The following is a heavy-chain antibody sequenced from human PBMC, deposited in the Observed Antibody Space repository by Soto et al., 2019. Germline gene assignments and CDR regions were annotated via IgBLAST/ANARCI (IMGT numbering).Heavy chain of an antibody. Sequence: GGSLRLSCAASGFTVSSNYMSWVRQAPGKGLEWVSVIYSGGSTYYADSVKGRFTISRDNSKNTLYLQMNSLRAEDTAVYYCARTYYDFWSGYSNLDYWGQGTLVTVSS. D-gene: IGHD3-3*01. CDR2: IYSGGST. CDR1: GFTVSSNY. V-gene: IGHV3-66*01. CDR3: ARTYYDFWSGYSNLDY. J-gene: IGHJ4*02.